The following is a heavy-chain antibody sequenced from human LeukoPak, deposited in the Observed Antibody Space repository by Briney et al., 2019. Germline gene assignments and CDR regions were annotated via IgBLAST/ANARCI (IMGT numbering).Heavy chain of an antibody. D-gene: IGHD2-15*01. CDR2: INHSGST. Sequence: PSETLSLTCAVYGGSFSGYYWSWIRQPPGKGLEWIGEINHSGSTNYNPSLKSRVTISVDTSKNQFSLKLSSVTAADTAVYYCARGPSVYCSGGSCYSLSYYYYYYGMDVWGQGTTATVSS. V-gene: IGHV4-34*01. J-gene: IGHJ6*02. CDR1: GGSFSGYY. CDR3: ARGPSVYCSGGSCYSLSYYYYYYGMDV.